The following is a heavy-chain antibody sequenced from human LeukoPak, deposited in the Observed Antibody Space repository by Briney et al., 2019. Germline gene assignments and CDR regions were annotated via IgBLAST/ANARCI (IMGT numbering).Heavy chain of an antibody. CDR1: GFTVSSNY. V-gene: IGHV3-66*02. D-gene: IGHD5-18*01. Sequence: PGGSLRLSCAASGFTVSSNYVSWVRQAPGKGLEWVSVIYSGGSTYYADSVKGRFTISRDNSKNTLYLQMNSLRAEDTAVYYCATPRGDTAMLGFDYWGQGTLVTVSS. CDR3: ATPRGDTAMLGFDY. J-gene: IGHJ4*02. CDR2: IYSGGST.